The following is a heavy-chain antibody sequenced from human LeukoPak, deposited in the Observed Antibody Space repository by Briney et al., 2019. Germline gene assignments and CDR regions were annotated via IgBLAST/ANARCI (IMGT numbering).Heavy chain of an antibody. J-gene: IGHJ4*02. D-gene: IGHD2-2*01. CDR3: ARDRGYQLLVGGLDY. V-gene: IGHV3-30-3*01. Sequence: GGSLRLSCAASGFTFSRYAMHWVRQAPGKGLEWVAVISHDGSSKYYADSVKGRFSISRDNSKNTLYLQMNSLGAEDTALYYCARDRGYQLLVGGLDYWGQGSLVTVSS. CDR2: ISHDGSSK. CDR1: GFTFSRYA.